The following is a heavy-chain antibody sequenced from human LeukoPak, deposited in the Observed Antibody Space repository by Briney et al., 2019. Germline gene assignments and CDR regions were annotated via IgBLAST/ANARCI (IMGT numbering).Heavy chain of an antibody. CDR1: GFTFSSYS. J-gene: IGHJ4*02. Sequence: GGSLRLSCAASGFTFSSYSMNWVRQAPGKGLEWVSYISSSSSTIYYADSVKGRFTISRDNAKNSLYLQTNSLRAEDTAVYYCARVKDWYYYDSRFDYWGQGTLVTVSS. CDR2: ISSSSSTI. D-gene: IGHD3-22*01. V-gene: IGHV3-48*01. CDR3: ARVKDWYYYDSRFDY.